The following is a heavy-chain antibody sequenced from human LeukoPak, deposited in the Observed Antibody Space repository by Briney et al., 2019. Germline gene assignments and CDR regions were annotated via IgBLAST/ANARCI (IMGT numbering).Heavy chain of an antibody. CDR1: GDSISSSDYY. V-gene: IGHV4-39*07. D-gene: IGHD3-16*02. J-gene: IGHJ4*02. CDR2: ISYRGTT. CDR3: ARDMGVWGTYPI. Sequence: SETLSLTCTVSGDSISSSDYYWGWLRQPPRKGLEWIGAISYRGTTHYNPSLKNRVTISVDTSKNQVSLSLSSVTAADTAVYYCARDMGVWGTYPIWGQGTLVAVSS.